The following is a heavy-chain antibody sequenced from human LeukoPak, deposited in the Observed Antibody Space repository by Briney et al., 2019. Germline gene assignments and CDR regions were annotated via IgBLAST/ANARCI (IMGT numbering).Heavy chain of an antibody. CDR1: GGSFSGYY. CDR2: INHSGST. Sequence: SSETLSLSCAVYGGSFSGYYWSWIRQPPGRGLEWIGEINHSGSTNYNPSLKSRVTISVDTSKNQFSLKLSSVTAADTAVYYCATALRWLQFWDYFDYWGQGTLVTVSS. V-gene: IGHV4-34*01. CDR3: ATALRWLQFWDYFDY. D-gene: IGHD5-24*01. J-gene: IGHJ4*02.